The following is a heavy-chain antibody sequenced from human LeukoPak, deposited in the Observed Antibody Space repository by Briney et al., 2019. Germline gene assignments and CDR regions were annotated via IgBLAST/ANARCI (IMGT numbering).Heavy chain of an antibody. CDR1: GFTFSSYA. Sequence: GGSLRLSCAASGFTFSSYAMTWVRQAPGKGLEWVSATGSGGSAYYADSVKGRFTISRDNSKNTLYLHMNSLRAEDTAVYYCARDRGGLTMIVPSDYWGQGTLVTVSS. J-gene: IGHJ4*02. CDR2: TGSGGSA. D-gene: IGHD3-22*01. CDR3: ARDRGGLTMIVPSDY. V-gene: IGHV3-23*01.